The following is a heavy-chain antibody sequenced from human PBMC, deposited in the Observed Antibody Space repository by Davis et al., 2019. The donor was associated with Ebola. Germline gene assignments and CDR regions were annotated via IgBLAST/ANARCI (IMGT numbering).Heavy chain of an antibody. CDR1: GYTFTSYD. V-gene: IGHV1-8*01. Sequence: ASVKVSCKASGYTFTSYDINWVRQATGQGLEWMGWMNPNSGNTGYAQKFQGRVTMTRNTSISTAYMELRSLRSDDTAVCYCAREGRFDILKGWFDPWGQGTLVTVSS. J-gene: IGHJ5*02. CDR3: AREGRFDILKGWFDP. D-gene: IGHD3-9*01. CDR2: MNPNSGNT.